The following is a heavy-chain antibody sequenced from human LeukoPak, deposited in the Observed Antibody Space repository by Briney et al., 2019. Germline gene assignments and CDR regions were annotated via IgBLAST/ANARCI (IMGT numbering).Heavy chain of an antibody. D-gene: IGHD3-3*01. CDR3: ARDGKVLRFLEWSQNDAFDI. Sequence: ASVKVSCKASGYTFTGYYMHWVRQAPGQGLEWMGWINPNSGGTNYAQKFQGRVTMTRDTSISTAYMELSRLRSDDTAVYYCARDGKVLRFLEWSQNDAFDIWGQGTMVTVSS. J-gene: IGHJ3*02. V-gene: IGHV1-2*02. CDR1: GYTFTGYY. CDR2: INPNSGGT.